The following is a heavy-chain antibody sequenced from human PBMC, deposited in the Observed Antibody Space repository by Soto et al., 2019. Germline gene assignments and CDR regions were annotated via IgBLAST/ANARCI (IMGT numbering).Heavy chain of an antibody. Sequence: GGSLRLSCAASGFTFSGSAMHWVRQASGKGLEWVGRIRSKANNYATAYAASVKGRFTISRDDSKNTAYLQMNSLQTEDTAVYYCSSYASISMIVDYWGQGTLVTVSS. J-gene: IGHJ4*02. V-gene: IGHV3-73*01. CDR1: GFTFSGSA. CDR3: SSYASISMIVDY. D-gene: IGHD3-22*01. CDR2: IRSKANNYAT.